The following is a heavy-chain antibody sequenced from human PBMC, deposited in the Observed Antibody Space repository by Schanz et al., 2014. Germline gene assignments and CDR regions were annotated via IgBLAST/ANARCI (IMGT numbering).Heavy chain of an antibody. Sequence: QVQLVESGGGLVKPGGSLRLSCAASGFIFNDYYMNWIRQAPGKGLEWLSYISRDGTTSYYADSVKGRFTISRDNSKNTLYLQMNSLRAEDTAVYYCAKGQLLSYYFDYWGQGTLVTVSS. CDR3: AKGQLLSYYFDY. J-gene: IGHJ4*02. CDR1: GFIFNDYY. CDR2: ISRDGTTS. V-gene: IGHV3-11*01. D-gene: IGHD2-21*01.